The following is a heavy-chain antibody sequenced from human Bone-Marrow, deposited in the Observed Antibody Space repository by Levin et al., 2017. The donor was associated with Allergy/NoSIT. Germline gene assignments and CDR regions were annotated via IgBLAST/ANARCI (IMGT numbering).Heavy chain of an antibody. D-gene: IGHD6-6*01. J-gene: IGHJ4*02. Sequence: GASVKVSCKTGGYTFRNYGLGWVRQAPGQGLEWVGWISIYNGNALYAQNYKGRVTLTRETSATTAFMELRNLTSGDTAVYYCARARSMSGPFDYWGQGTLVTVSP. V-gene: IGHV1-18*04. CDR3: ARARSMSGPFDY. CDR2: ISIYNGNA. CDR1: GYTFRNYG.